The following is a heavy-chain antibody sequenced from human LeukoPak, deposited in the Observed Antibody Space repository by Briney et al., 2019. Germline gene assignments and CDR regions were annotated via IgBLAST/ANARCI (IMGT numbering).Heavy chain of an antibody. D-gene: IGHD3-3*01. CDR1: GFTFSSYA. J-gene: IGHJ4*02. CDR2: ISGSGGST. Sequence: GGSLRLSCAASGFTFSSYAMSWVRQAPGKGLEWVSAISGSGGSTYYADSVKGRFTISRDNSKNTPYLQMNSLRAEDTAVYYCAKDFDFWSGIIDYWGQGTLVTVSS. V-gene: IGHV3-23*01. CDR3: AKDFDFWSGIIDY.